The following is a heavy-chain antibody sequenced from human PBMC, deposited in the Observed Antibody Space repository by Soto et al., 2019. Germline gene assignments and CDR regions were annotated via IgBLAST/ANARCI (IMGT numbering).Heavy chain of an antibody. D-gene: IGHD3-22*01. J-gene: IGHJ4*01. CDR1: GFPFPNAW. V-gene: IGHV3-15*07. Sequence: GGSLRLSCAASGFPFPNAWMNWVRQAPGKGLEWVGRIKSTIDGGTTDYAEPVKGRFAISRDDSNNMVYLQMDSLKIEDTAVYYCTTDSYSTIIIVRFDYWGHGTLVTVSS. CDR3: TTDSYSTIIIVRFDY. CDR2: IKSTIDGGTT.